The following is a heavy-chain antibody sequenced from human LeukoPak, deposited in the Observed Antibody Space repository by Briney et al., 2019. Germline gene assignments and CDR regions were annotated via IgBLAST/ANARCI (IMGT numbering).Heavy chain of an antibody. V-gene: IGHV3-64*01. D-gene: IGHD2-15*01. J-gene: IGHJ4*02. Sequence: GGSLRLSCAASGFSFRSNPMSWVRQALGKGLEWVSDIRSNGGSTYYANSVKGRFTISRDDSKNTLYLQMGSLRAEDTAVYYCARDSCGDGCSYDYWGQGTLVTVSS. CDR3: ARDSCGDGCSYDY. CDR1: GFSFRSNP. CDR2: IRSNGGST.